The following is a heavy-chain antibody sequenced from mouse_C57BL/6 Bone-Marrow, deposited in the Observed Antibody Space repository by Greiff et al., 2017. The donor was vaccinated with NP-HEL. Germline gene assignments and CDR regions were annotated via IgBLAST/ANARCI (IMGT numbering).Heavy chain of an antibody. D-gene: IGHD1-1*01. CDR1: GYTFTDYY. V-gene: IGHV1-26*01. J-gene: IGHJ1*03. CDR2: INPNNGGT. Sequence: VQLQQSGPELVKPGASVKISCKASGYTFTDYYMNWVKQSHGKSLEWIGDINPNNGGTSYNQKFKGKATLTVDKSSSTAYMELRSLTSEDSAVYYCAKEEDYYGSSYGYFDVWGTGTTVTVSS. CDR3: AKEEDYYGSSYGYFDV.